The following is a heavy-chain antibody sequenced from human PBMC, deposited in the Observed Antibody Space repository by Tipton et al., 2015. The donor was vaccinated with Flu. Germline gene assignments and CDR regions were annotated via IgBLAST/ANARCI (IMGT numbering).Heavy chain of an antibody. D-gene: IGHD3-10*01. Sequence: TLSLTCTVSGGSISSGSYYWSWIRQPAGKGLEWIGRIYTSGSTNYNPSLKSRVTISVDTSKNQFSLKLSSVTAADTAVYYCARSPVLWFGEFGEDYWGQGTLATVSS. CDR2: IYTSGST. J-gene: IGHJ4*02. CDR1: GGSISSGSYY. CDR3: ARSPVLWFGEFGEDY. V-gene: IGHV4-61*02.